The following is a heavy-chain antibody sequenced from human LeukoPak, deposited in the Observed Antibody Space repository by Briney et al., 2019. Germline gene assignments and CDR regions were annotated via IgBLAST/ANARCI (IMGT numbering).Heavy chain of an antibody. Sequence: GGSLRLSCAASGFTFSSYAMSWVRQAPGKGLEWVSAISGSGGSTYYADSVKGRFTISRDNSKNTLYLQMNSLRVEDTAVYFCAGFPGYSYGDLSYYGLRVWGQGTTVTVSS. J-gene: IGHJ6*02. CDR3: AGFPGYSYGDLSYYGLRV. CDR1: GFTFSSYA. V-gene: IGHV3-23*01. CDR2: ISGSGGST. D-gene: IGHD5-12*01.